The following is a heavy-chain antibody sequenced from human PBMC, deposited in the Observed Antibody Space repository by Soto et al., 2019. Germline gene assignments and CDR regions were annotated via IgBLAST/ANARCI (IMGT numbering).Heavy chain of an antibody. V-gene: IGHV1-3*01. Sequence: QVQLVQSGAEVKKPGASVKVSCKASGYTFTSYAMHWVRQAPGQRLEWMGWINAGNGNTKYSQEFQGRVTITRDTSASTAYMELSSLRSEDTAVYYCARVGWLDYFDYWGQGTLVTVSS. CDR1: GYTFTSYA. J-gene: IGHJ4*02. CDR2: INAGNGNT. CDR3: ARVGWLDYFDY. D-gene: IGHD6-19*01.